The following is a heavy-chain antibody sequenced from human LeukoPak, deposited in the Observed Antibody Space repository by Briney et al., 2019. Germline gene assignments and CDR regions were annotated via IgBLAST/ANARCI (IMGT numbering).Heavy chain of an antibody. CDR2: IIPIFGTA. CDR3: ARSRAPGITMVRGVIWPFDY. Sequence: ASVKVSCKASGGTFSSYAISWVRQAPGQGLEWMGGIIPIFGTANYAQKLQGRVTITADESTSTAYMELSSLRSEDTAVYYCARSRAPGITMVRGVIWPFDYWGQGTLVTVSS. D-gene: IGHD3-10*01. V-gene: IGHV1-69*13. J-gene: IGHJ4*02. CDR1: GGTFSSYA.